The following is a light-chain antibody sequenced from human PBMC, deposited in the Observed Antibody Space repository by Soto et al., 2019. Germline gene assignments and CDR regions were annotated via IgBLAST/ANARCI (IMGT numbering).Light chain of an antibody. V-gene: IGLV2-8*01. CDR2: EVT. CDR1: SSDVGGYNY. CDR3: SSYGGSNNLV. Sequence: QSALTQPPSASGSPGQSVTISCTGTSSDVGGYNYVSWYQQHPGKAPKLMIYEVTKRPSGVPDRFSGSKSGNTASLTVSVLQAEDEAHYYCSSYGGSNNLVFGGGTKLTVL. J-gene: IGLJ2*01.